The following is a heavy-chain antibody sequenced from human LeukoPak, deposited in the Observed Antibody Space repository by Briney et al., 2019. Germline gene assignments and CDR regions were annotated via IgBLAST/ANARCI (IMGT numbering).Heavy chain of an antibody. V-gene: IGHV4-59*13. Sequence: KPSETLSLTCTVSGGSISSYYWSWIRQPPGKGLEWIAYIYYSGSTNYNPSLKSRVTISVDTSKNQFSLKLSSVTAADTAVYYCARVGGTNYYYYGMDVWGQGTTVTVSS. CDR1: GGSISSYY. D-gene: IGHD1-26*01. J-gene: IGHJ6*02. CDR3: ARVGGTNYYYYGMDV. CDR2: IYYSGST.